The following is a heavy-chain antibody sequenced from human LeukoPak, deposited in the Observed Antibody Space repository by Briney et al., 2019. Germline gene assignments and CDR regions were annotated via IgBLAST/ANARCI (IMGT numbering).Heavy chain of an antibody. J-gene: IGHJ4*02. D-gene: IGHD1-1*01. Sequence: PGGSLRLSCAASGFTFNNYGMHWVRQAPGKGLEWVAVISYDGNNEYYADSVKGRFTISRDNSKNTVDLHMNILRVEDTAVYYCARDNRRSGTIWVYLDYWGQETLVAVSS. CDR3: ARDNRRSGTIWVYLDY. CDR2: ISYDGNNE. CDR1: GFTFNNYG. V-gene: IGHV3-30*19.